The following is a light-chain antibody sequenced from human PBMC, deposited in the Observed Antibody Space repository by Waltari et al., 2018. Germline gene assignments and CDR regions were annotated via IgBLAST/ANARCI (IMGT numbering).Light chain of an antibody. V-gene: IGLV1-44*01. Sequence: QSVLTQPPSASGPPGPRVTISCSGSYSTLGGNVFNWYQQLPGKAPKLLIYRSDRRPSGVPVRFSGSKSGSSASLAIDGLHSEDEADYYCASWDDSLNGHWVFGGGTKVTVL. J-gene: IGLJ3*02. CDR2: RSD. CDR1: YSTLGGNV. CDR3: ASWDDSLNGHWV.